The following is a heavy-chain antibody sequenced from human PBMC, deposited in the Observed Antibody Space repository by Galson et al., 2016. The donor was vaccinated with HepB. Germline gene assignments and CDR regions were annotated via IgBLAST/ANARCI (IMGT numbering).Heavy chain of an antibody. CDR2: IWSAGSQK. CDR1: GFTFSHYG. J-gene: IGHJ4*02. D-gene: IGHD3-22*01. V-gene: IGHV3-33*01. CDR3: GRDLGITVNDD. Sequence: SLRLSCAASGFTFSHYGLHWVRQAPGGGLEWVTAIWSAGSQKHYADSVEGRFTISRDDSKNTLYLQMTGLRGDDTALYYCGRDLGITVNDDWGQGTLVTVAS.